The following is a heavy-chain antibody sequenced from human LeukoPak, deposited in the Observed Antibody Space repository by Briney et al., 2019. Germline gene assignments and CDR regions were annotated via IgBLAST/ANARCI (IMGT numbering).Heavy chain of an antibody. D-gene: IGHD1-26*01. CDR3: ARVVGGSQDYYYYGMDV. V-gene: IGHV3-53*01. Sequence: PGRSLRLSCGASGFSFSLYGMHWVRQAPGKGLEWVSVIYSGGSTYYADSVKGRFTISRDNSKNTLYLQMNSLRAEDTAVYYCARVVGGSQDYYYYGMDVWGQGTMVTVSS. CDR2: IYSGGST. J-gene: IGHJ6*02. CDR1: GFSFSLYG.